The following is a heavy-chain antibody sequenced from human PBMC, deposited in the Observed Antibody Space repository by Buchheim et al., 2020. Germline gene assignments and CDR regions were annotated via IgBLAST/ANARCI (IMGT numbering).Heavy chain of an antibody. V-gene: IGHV4-59*08. CDR3: ARLRYGSGTYYKYWYFDL. Sequence: QVQLQESGPGLVKPSETLSLTCTVSGASISNYYWSWIRQPPGKGLEWIGYIYYNGSSNYNPSLKSRVTISVDTSKNKFSLRLTSVTAADTAVHYCARLRYGSGTYYKYWYFDLWGRGTL. J-gene: IGHJ2*01. CDR1: GASISNYY. CDR2: IYYNGSS. D-gene: IGHD3-10*01.